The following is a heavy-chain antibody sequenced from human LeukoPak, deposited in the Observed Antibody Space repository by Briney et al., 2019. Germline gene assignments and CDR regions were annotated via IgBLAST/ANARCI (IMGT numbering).Heavy chain of an antibody. V-gene: IGHV4-39*07. Sequence: SETLSLTCTVSGGSISSGPYYWGWIRQPPGKGLEWIGVMYFSGSTHYNPSLKSRVTISVDKSKNQFSLKLSSVTAADTAVYYCANPRRGDAFDIWGQGTMVTVSS. D-gene: IGHD3-16*01. CDR2: MYFSGST. CDR3: ANPRRGDAFDI. CDR1: GGSISSGPYY. J-gene: IGHJ3*02.